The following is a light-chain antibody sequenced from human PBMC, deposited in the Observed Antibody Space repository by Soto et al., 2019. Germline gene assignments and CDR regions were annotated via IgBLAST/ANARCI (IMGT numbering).Light chain of an antibody. V-gene: IGKV1-5*01. Sequence: IQMTQSASALSASVGDRVTITCRASQIVSNVLAWFQQKPGRAPKLLIFDISNLGSGVPSRFSGSGSGFATEFTLTISSLQPDDSATYCCQLYYSCPWTFGQGTKVDI. CDR1: QIVSNV. J-gene: IGKJ1*01. CDR3: QLYYSCPWT. CDR2: DIS.